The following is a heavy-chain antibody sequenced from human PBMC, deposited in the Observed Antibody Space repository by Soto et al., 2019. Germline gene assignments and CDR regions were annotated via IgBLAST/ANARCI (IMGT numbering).Heavy chain of an antibody. D-gene: IGHD3-22*01. CDR2: ISGSGGST. CDR3: AKDSTVTMIVVVITTWYTFDY. J-gene: IGHJ4*02. V-gene: IGHV3-23*01. CDR1: GFTFSGYA. Sequence: GGSVRLSCAASGFTFSGYAMSRDRQAPGKGLEWVSAISGSGGSTYYADSVKGRFTISRDNSKNTLYLQMNSLRAEDTAVYYCAKDSTVTMIVVVITTWYTFDYWGQGTLVTVSS.